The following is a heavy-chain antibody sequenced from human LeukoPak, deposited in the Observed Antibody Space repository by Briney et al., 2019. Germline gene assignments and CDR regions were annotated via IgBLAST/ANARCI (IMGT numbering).Heavy chain of an antibody. V-gene: IGHV3-48*02. Sequence: PGGSLRLSCAASGFISSTYSMNWVRQAPGKGLEWVSQISGNSVTRYYADSVKGRFTISRDNVKNSLHLQMNSLRDEDTAVYYCARYFGDPQGMDVWGQGTTVTVSS. CDR1: GFISSTYS. D-gene: IGHD3-10*01. J-gene: IGHJ6*02. CDR3: ARYFGDPQGMDV. CDR2: ISGNSVTR.